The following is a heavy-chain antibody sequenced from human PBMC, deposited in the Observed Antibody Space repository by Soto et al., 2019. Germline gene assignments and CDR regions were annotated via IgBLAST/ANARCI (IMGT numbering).Heavy chain of an antibody. CDR1: GITFSSYA. V-gene: IGHV3-23*01. D-gene: IGHD3-22*01. CDR2: ISGSGGST. Sequence: EVQLLESGGGLVQPGGSLRLSCAASGITFSSYAMSWVRQAPGKGLEWVSAISGSGGSTYYADSVKGRFTISRDNTKNTLYLQMNSLRAEDTAVYYCATSPDYYDSSGYIFQHWGQGTLVTVSS. CDR3: ATSPDYYDSSGYIFQH. J-gene: IGHJ1*01.